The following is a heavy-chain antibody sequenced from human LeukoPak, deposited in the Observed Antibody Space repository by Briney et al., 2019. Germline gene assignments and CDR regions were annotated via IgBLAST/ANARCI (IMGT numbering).Heavy chain of an antibody. CDR2: ISYDGSNE. Sequence: PGGSLRLSCAASGFTFSSYGMHWVRQAPGKGLEWVALISYDGSNEYYADSVKGRFTISRDNSKNTLYLQMNSLRADDTAVYYCAKAYGSGSSYDDPPSFIFDYWGQGTLVTVSS. CDR3: AKAYGSGSSYDDPPSFIFDY. V-gene: IGHV3-30*18. D-gene: IGHD3-10*01. CDR1: GFTFSSYG. J-gene: IGHJ4*02.